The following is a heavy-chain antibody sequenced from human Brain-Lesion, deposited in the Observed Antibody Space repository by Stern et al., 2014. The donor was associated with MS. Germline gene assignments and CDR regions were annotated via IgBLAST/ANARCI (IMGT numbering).Heavy chain of an antibody. CDR1: GGSISSGGYY. D-gene: IGHD2-2*01. J-gene: IGHJ6*02. CDR3: ARGRVVPGFQYYATDV. CDR2: IFNSGST. V-gene: IGHV4-61*02. Sequence: QVQLQESGPGLVKPSQTLSLSCTVSGGSISSGGYYWSWIRPPAGKGLEWIGRIFNSGSTSYNPPLKGRAPISIDTSKNQFSLRLNSMTAADTAVYYCARGRVVPGFQYYATDVWGQGTTVIVSS.